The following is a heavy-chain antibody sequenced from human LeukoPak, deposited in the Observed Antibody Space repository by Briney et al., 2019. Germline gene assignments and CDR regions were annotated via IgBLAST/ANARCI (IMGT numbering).Heavy chain of an antibody. Sequence: GASVKVSFKASGYTFTSYAMDWVRQAPGQRLEWMGWINTGNGDTKYSQKFQGRVTITRDTSASTAYMELSSLRSEDTAVYYCARDRTSYYDSRGYTFDYWGQGTLVIVSS. V-gene: IGHV1-3*04. CDR1: GYTFTSYA. J-gene: IGHJ4*02. CDR2: INTGNGDT. D-gene: IGHD3-22*01. CDR3: ARDRTSYYDSRGYTFDY.